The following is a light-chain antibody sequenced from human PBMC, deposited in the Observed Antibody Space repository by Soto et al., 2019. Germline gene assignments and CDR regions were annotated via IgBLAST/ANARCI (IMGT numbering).Light chain of an antibody. Sequence: EIVMTQSPATLSVSPGERATLSCRASQSVSSNLAWYQQKPGQAPRLLIFAASTRATGVPARFSGSGSGTEFTLTITSLQSEDFAGYYCQQYSNWLSFGQGTRLDIK. V-gene: IGKV3-15*01. CDR2: AAS. J-gene: IGKJ5*01. CDR1: QSVSSN. CDR3: QQYSNWLS.